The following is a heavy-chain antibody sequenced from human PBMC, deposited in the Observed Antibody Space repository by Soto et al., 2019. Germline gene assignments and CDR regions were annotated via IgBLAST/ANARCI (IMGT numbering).Heavy chain of an antibody. CDR3: ARAPITMVRGVIIWGGDRG. CDR1: GGTFSSYA. V-gene: IGHV1-69*01. CDR2: IIPIFGTA. Sequence: QVPLVQSGAEVKKPGSSVKVSCKASGGTFSSYAISWVRQAPGQGLEWMGGIIPIFGTANYAQKFQGRVTITADESTSTAYMELSSLRSEDTAVYYCARAPITMVRGVIIWGGDRGWGQGTLVTVSS. D-gene: IGHD3-10*01. J-gene: IGHJ4*02.